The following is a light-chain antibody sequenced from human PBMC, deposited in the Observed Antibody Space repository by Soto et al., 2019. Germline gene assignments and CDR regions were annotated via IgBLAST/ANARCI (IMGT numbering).Light chain of an antibody. V-gene: IGKV3-15*01. CDR3: QQYNNWPPWT. CDR2: GAS. CDR1: QSVSNY. J-gene: IGKJ1*01. Sequence: ILVTQSPATLSVSPGERATLSCRASQSVSNYLAWYQQIPGQPPRLLIYGASTRATGIPARFSGSGSGTEFTLTISSLQSEDFAVYYCQQYNNWPPWTFGQGTKVDIK.